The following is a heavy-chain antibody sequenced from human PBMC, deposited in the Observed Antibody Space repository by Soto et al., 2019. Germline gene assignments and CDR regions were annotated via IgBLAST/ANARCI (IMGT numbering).Heavy chain of an antibody. CDR3: ARDRYGSGSPPFDY. V-gene: IGHV4-31*03. Sequence: QVQLQESGPGLVKPSQTLSLTCTVSGGSISSGGYYWSWIRQHPGKGREWIGYIYYSGSTYYNPSLKSRVTISVDTSKNQFSLKLSSVTAADTAVYYCARDRYGSGSPPFDYWGQGTLVTVSS. J-gene: IGHJ4*02. CDR2: IYYSGST. CDR1: GGSISSGGYY. D-gene: IGHD3-10*01.